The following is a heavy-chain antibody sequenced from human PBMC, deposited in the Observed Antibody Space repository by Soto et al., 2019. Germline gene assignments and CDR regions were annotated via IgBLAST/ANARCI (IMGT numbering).Heavy chain of an antibody. CDR1: GFTFRSYA. D-gene: IGHD6-6*01. CDR3: AKGSSIAARPYYYYGMDV. J-gene: IGHJ6*02. V-gene: IGHV3-23*01. Sequence: EVQLLESGGGLVQPGGSLRLSCAASGFTFRSYAMSWVRQAPGKGLEWVSAISGSGGSTYYADSVKGRFTISRDNSKNTLYLQMNSLRAEDTAVYYCAKGSSIAARPYYYYGMDVWGQGTTVTVSS. CDR2: ISGSGGST.